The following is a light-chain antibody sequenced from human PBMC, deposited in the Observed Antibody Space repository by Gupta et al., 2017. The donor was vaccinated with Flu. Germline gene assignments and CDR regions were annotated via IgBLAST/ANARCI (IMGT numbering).Light chain of an antibody. V-gene: IGLV1-47*01. CDR1: SSSIGSNY. J-gene: IGLJ3*02. CDR3: AAWDDSLSAWV. Sequence: QSVLTQPPSPSGTPGQRVTISCSGSSSSIGSNYVYWYQQLPGTAPKLLIYRNNQRPSGVPDRCSGSKSGTSASLAISGLRSEDEADYYCAAWDDSLSAWVFGGGTKLTVL. CDR2: RNN.